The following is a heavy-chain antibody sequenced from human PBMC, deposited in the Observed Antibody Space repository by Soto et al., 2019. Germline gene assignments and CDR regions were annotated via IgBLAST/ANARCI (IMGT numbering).Heavy chain of an antibody. CDR2: INENGSEE. CDR3: ARREIAVAFNWFDP. D-gene: IGHD6-19*01. CDR1: GFVFSSFW. Sequence: EVQLVESGGGLVQPGGSLRLSCAASGFVFSSFWMTWVRQAPGKGLEWVANINENGSEEYYVDSVKGRFTISRDNAKNSLFLQMSGLRAEDSAVYYCARREIAVAFNWFDPWGQGTLVTVSS. J-gene: IGHJ5*02. V-gene: IGHV3-7*01.